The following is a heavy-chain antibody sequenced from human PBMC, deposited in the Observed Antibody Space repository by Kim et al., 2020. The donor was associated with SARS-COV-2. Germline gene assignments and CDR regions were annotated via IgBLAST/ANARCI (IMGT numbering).Heavy chain of an antibody. J-gene: IGHJ6*02. D-gene: IGHD3-9*01. CDR1: GGSFSGYY. CDR2: INHSGST. CDR3: ARGRGGYDILTGYYTGYYYYYGMDV. Sequence: SKTLSLTCAVYGGSFSGYYWSWIRQPPGKGLEWIGEINHSGSTNYNPSLKSRVTISVDTSKNQFSLKLSSVTAADTAVYYCARGRGGYDILTGYYTGYYYYYGMDVWGQGTTVTVSS. V-gene: IGHV4-34*01.